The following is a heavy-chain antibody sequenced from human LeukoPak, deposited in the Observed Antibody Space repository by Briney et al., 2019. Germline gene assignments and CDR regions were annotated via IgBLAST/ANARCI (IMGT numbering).Heavy chain of an antibody. CDR2: INHSGST. J-gene: IGHJ5*02. D-gene: IGHD2-2*01. Sequence: SETLSLTCAVYGGSFSGYYWSWIRQPPGKGLEWIGEINHSGSTNYNPSLKSRVTISVDTSKNQFSLKLSSVTAADTAVYYCASLPRVRYQLPLSKYWFDPWGQGTLVTVSS. CDR1: GGSFSGYY. V-gene: IGHV4-34*01. CDR3: ASLPRVRYQLPLSKYWFDP.